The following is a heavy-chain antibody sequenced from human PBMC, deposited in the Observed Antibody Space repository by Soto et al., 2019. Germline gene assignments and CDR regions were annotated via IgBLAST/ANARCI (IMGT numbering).Heavy chain of an antibody. D-gene: IGHD2-15*01. CDR2: IYWDDVK. Sequence: QITLKESGPTLVKPTQGLTLTCTFSGFSLSTSGVGVGWIRQSSGKALGWLALIYWDDVKRYSPALKRRLIITKDSSKNQVVITMTNMDPVDKATYYWARIYCSGGSCYGNYFDYWGQGTLVTVSS. CDR1: GFSLSTSGVG. V-gene: IGHV2-5*02. CDR3: ARIYCSGGSCYGNYFDY. J-gene: IGHJ4*02.